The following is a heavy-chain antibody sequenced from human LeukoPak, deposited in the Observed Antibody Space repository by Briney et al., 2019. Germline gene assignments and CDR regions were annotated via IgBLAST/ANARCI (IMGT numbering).Heavy chain of an antibody. V-gene: IGHV5-51*01. J-gene: IGHJ4*02. CDR2: IYPGDSDT. D-gene: IGHD6-6*01. CDR1: GYSFTSYW. CDR3: ASYSSSSAVHFDY. Sequence: GASLKISCKGSGYSFTSYWIGWVRPMPGKGLEWMGIIYPGDSDTRYSPSFQGQVTISADKSISTAYLQWSGLKASDTAMYYCASYSSSSAVHFDYWGQGSPVTVSS.